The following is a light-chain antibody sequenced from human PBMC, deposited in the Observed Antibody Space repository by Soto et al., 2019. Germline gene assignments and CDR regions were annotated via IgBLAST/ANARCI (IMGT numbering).Light chain of an antibody. V-gene: IGKV1-5*03. Sequence: DXHMTQSPXTXSSXLXXXITITXXASQSISSWLAWYQQKPRKAPNLLIYKASTLESGVPSRFSGSGSGTEFTLTISSLQPDDFATYYCQQYNSSPWTFGQGTKV. CDR3: QQYNSSPWT. CDR1: QSISSW. CDR2: KAS. J-gene: IGKJ1*01.